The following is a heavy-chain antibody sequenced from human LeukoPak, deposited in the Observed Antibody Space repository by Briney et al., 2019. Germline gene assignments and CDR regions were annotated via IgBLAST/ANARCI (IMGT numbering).Heavy chain of an antibody. J-gene: IGHJ4*02. CDR1: GFTFSSYA. V-gene: IGHV3-23*01. CDR2: ISGSGGST. D-gene: IGHD3-22*01. Sequence: GGSLRLSCAASGFTFSSYAMSWVRQAPGKGLEWVSAISGSGGSTYYADSVKRRFTISRDNSKNTLYLQMYSLRAEDTAVYYCAKVGYDSSGYPYYFDYWGQGTLATVSS. CDR3: AKVGYDSSGYPYYFDY.